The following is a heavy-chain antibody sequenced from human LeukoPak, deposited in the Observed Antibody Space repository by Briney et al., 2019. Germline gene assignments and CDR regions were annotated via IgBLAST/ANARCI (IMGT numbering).Heavy chain of an antibody. Sequence: ASVKVSCKASGYTFTNYYMHWVRQAPGKGVEGMGIINPSGGSTSYGQSFQGRVTMTRDTSTSTVYMELSSLRSEDTAVYYCARDQGSGYGDYGSADFDYWGQGTLVTVSS. V-gene: IGHV1-46*01. J-gene: IGHJ4*02. D-gene: IGHD4-17*01. CDR2: INPSGGST. CDR3: ARDQGSGYGDYGSADFDY. CDR1: GYTFTNYY.